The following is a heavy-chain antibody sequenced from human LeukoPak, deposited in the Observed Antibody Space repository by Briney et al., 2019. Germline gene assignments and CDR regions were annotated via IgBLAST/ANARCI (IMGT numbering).Heavy chain of an antibody. V-gene: IGHV3-30*03. CDR1: GFTFSNYG. J-gene: IGHJ4*02. Sequence: GRSLRLSCAASGFTFSNYGMHWVRQAPGKGLEWVAVISYDGSNTFYADSVKGRFTISRDNSKNTLYLQVNSLRAEDTAVYYCARDTGYNTFDYWGQGTLVTVSS. CDR3: ARDTGYNTFDY. D-gene: IGHD5-24*01. CDR2: ISYDGSNT.